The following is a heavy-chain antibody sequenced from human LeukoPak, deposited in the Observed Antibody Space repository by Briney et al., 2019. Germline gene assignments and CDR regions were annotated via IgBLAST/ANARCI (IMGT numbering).Heavy chain of an antibody. J-gene: IGHJ6*02. CDR3: ARVAIYLYYYGMDV. CDR2: IYYSGST. D-gene: IGHD5/OR15-5a*01. Sequence: SETLSLTCTVSGGSISSGDYYWSWIRQPPGKGLEWIGYIYYSGSTYYNPSLKSRVTISVDTSKNQFSLKLSSVTAADTTVYYCARVAIYLYYYGMDVWGQGTTVTVSS. CDR1: GGSISSGDYY. V-gene: IGHV4-30-4*01.